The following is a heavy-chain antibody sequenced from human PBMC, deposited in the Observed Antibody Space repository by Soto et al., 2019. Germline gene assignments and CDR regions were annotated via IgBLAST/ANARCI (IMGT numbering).Heavy chain of an antibody. CDR1: GFSLSTSGVG. CDR3: AHSGVSGVEWAGGYYYDGMDV. J-gene: IGHJ6*02. CDR2: IYWDDDK. D-gene: IGHD3-3*01. Sequence: QITLKESGPTLVKPTQTLTLTCTFSGFSLSTSGVGVGWIRQPPGKALEWLALIYWDDDKRYSPSLKSRLTNTKDTPKNQVVLKMTNMDPVDTATYYCAHSGVSGVEWAGGYYYDGMDVWGQGTTVTVSS. V-gene: IGHV2-5*02.